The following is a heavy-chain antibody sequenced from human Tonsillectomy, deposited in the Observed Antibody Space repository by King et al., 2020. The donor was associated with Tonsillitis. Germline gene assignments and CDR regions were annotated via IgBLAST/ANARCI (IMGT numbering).Heavy chain of an antibody. CDR1: GYTFTSYG. CDR2: ISAYNGHT. D-gene: IGHD4-17*01. Sequence: VQLVESGAEVKKPGASVKVSCKASGYTFTSYGISRVRQAPGQGLEWMGWISAYNGHTNYAQKFQGRVTMTTDTSTSTAYMELRSLRSDDTAVYYCARVPTKTRYGDYVDWGQGTLVTVSS. CDR3: ARVPTKTRYGDYVD. J-gene: IGHJ4*02. V-gene: IGHV1-18*01.